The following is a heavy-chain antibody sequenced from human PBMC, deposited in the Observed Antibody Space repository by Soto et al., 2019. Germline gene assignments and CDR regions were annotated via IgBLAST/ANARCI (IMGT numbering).Heavy chain of an antibody. D-gene: IGHD3-3*01. Sequence: XSLALRCTVSGGSLSSYYWSWIRQPAGKGLEWIGRVYSSGGTHYNPSLKSRVTISLDTSKNQFSLRLLSVTDADKAVYYCARDQRFSDWFDPWGQGTLATVS. V-gene: IGHV4-4*07. J-gene: IGHJ5*02. CDR3: ARDQRFSDWFDP. CDR1: GGSLSSYY. CDR2: VYSSGGT.